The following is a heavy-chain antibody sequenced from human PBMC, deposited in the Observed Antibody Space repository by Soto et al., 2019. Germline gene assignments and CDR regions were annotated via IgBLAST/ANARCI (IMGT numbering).Heavy chain of an antibody. D-gene: IGHD3-22*01. J-gene: IGHJ3*02. Sequence: EVQLLESGGGLVQPGGSLRLSCVASGFTFINNAMSWVRQAPGKGLEWVSSVTGTGGTTYYSDSVKGRFTISRDNSKNKVFQQINSLRVEDTAMYYCVNPESGFVYDAFEIWGQGTIVTVSS. V-gene: IGHV3-23*01. CDR2: VTGTGGTT. CDR1: GFTFINNA. CDR3: VNPESGFVYDAFEI.